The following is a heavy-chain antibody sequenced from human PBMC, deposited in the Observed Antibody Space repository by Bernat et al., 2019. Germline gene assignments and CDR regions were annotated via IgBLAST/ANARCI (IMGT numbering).Heavy chain of an antibody. J-gene: IGHJ4*02. CDR1: GFTASSNY. CDR2: MHSGGST. V-gene: IGHV3-66*01. CDR3: ARAIFFDY. Sequence: VQLVESGGGLVQPGGSLRLSCAASGFTASSNYMNWVRQAPGKGLEWVSVMHSGGSTYYADSAKGRFIISRDNSKNTLYLQMNSLRAEDTAVYYCARAIFFDYWGQGTLVTVSS. D-gene: IGHD3-3*02.